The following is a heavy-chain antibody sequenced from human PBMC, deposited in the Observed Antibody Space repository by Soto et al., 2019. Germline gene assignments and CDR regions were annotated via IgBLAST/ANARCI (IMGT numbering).Heavy chain of an antibody. Sequence: VASVKVSCKASGYTFTSYGISWVRQAPGQGLEWMGWISAYNGNTNYAQKLQGRVTMTTDTSTSTAYMELRSLRSDDTAVYYCARLIAVAGTIWFDPWGQGTLVTVSS. D-gene: IGHD6-19*01. CDR1: GYTFTSYG. V-gene: IGHV1-18*01. CDR3: ARLIAVAGTIWFDP. CDR2: ISAYNGNT. J-gene: IGHJ5*02.